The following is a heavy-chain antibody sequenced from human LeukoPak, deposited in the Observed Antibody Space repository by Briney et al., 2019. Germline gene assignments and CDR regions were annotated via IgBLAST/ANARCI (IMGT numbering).Heavy chain of an antibody. Sequence: SETLSLTCAVSGGSISSSNWWSWVRQPPGKGLEWIGEIYHSGSTNYNPSLKSRVTISVDKSKNQFSLNLGSLTAADTAMYYCARDPNIVSAVTLRAFDIWGQGTMVSVSS. CDR3: ARDPNIVSAVTLRAFDI. CDR2: IYHSGST. CDR1: GGSISSSNW. V-gene: IGHV4-4*02. D-gene: IGHD5/OR15-5a*01. J-gene: IGHJ3*02.